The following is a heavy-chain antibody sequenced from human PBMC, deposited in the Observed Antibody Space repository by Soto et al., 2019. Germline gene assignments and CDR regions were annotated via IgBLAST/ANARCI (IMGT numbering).Heavy chain of an antibody. J-gene: IGHJ4*02. CDR3: ARHSSSWPIFDY. V-gene: IGHV4-59*08. Sequence: QVQLQESGPGLVKPSETLSLTCTVSGGSIGNSYWSWIRQSPGQGLEWIGYIYYSGSSNYNPSLMSRVSISVDTTKNQFSLKLSSVTAADTAVYYCARHSSSWPIFDYWGQGTLVIVSS. CDR1: GGSIGNSY. CDR2: IYYSGSS. D-gene: IGHD6-13*01.